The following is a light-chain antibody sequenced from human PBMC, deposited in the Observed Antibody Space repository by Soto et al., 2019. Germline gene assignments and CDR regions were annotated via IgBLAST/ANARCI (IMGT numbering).Light chain of an antibody. Sequence: QSVLTQSPSASASLGASVTLTCTLSSGHSSYAIAWHQQQPEKGPRYLMKLNSDGSHSKGDGIPDRFSGSSSGTERYLTISSLHYEDEADYYCQTWGTGIQVFGGGTKLTVL. CDR3: QTWGTGIQV. CDR1: SGHSSYA. CDR2: LNSDGSH. V-gene: IGLV4-69*01. J-gene: IGLJ2*01.